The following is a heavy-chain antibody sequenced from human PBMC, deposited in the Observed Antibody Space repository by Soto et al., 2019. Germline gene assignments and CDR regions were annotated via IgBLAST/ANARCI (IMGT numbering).Heavy chain of an antibody. Sequence: ASVKVSCKASGYTFTGYYMHWVRQAPGQGLEWMGWINPNSGGTNYAQKFQGWVTMTRDTSISTAYMELSRLRSDDTAVYYCARDRSAAGTFHWFDPWGQGTLVTVSS. CDR2: INPNSGGT. J-gene: IGHJ5*02. D-gene: IGHD6-13*01. CDR1: GYTFTGYY. V-gene: IGHV1-2*04. CDR3: ARDRSAAGTFHWFDP.